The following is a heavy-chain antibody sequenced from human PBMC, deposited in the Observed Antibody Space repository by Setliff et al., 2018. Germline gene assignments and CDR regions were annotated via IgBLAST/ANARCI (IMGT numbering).Heavy chain of an antibody. CDR3: ASTIAAAGTAADY. J-gene: IGHJ4*02. D-gene: IGHD6-13*01. CDR1: GGSISSSSYY. CDR2: IYYSGST. Sequence: PSETLSLTCTVSGGSISSSSYYWGWIRQPPGKGLEWIGSIYYSGSTYYNPSLKSRVTISVDTSKNQFSLKLSSVTAADTAVYYCASTIAAAGTAADYWGQGTLVTVS. V-gene: IGHV4-39*01.